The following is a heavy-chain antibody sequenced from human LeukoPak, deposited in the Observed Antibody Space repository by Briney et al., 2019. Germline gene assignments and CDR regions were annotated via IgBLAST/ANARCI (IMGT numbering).Heavy chain of an antibody. V-gene: IGHV3-30*19. CDR2: VSYDGSNR. D-gene: IGHD3-10*01. CDR1: GFTFSSYG. Sequence: PGGSLRLSCAASGFTFSSYGMHWVRQAPGKGLEWVAGVSYDGSNRVYADSVKGRFTISGDNSKNTLDLQMNSLRPEDTAVYYCASGFALVRGGKGELDYWGQGTLVTVSS. J-gene: IGHJ4*02. CDR3: ASGFALVRGGKGELDY.